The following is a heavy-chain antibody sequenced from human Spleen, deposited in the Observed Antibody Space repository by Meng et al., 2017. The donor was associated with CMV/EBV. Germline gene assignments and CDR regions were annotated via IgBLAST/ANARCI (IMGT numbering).Heavy chain of an antibody. Sequence: GGSLRLSCAASGFTFSSYAMHWVRQAPGKGLEWVAVISYDGSNKYYADSVKGRFTISRDNSKNTLYLQMNSLRAEDTAVYYCARGGTYDFWSGRWGQGTLVTVSS. CDR3: ARGGTYDFWSGR. V-gene: IGHV3-30-3*01. D-gene: IGHD3-3*01. J-gene: IGHJ4*02. CDR1: GFTFSSYA. CDR2: ISYDGSNK.